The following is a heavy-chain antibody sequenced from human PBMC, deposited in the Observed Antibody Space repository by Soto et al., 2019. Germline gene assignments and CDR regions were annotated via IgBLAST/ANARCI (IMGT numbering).Heavy chain of an antibody. CDR2: ISGSGGST. V-gene: IGHV3-23*01. D-gene: IGHD6-6*01. J-gene: IGHJ2*01. CDR3: ANLIAARPKLGWYFDL. CDR1: GFTFSSYA. Sequence: EVQLLESGGGLVQPGGSLRLSCAASGFTFSSYAMSWVRQAPGKGLEWVSAISGSGGSTYYADSVKGRFTISRDNSKNTLYLQMNSLRAEDTAVYYCANLIAARPKLGWYFDLWGRGTLVTVSS.